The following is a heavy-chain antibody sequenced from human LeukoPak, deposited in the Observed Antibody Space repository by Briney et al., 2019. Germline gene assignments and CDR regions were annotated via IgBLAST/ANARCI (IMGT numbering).Heavy chain of an antibody. CDR1: GFTFSSYW. CDR3: ARGNSGSYSQDWFDP. CDR2: IKQDGSEK. V-gene: IGHV3-7*01. Sequence: GGSLRLSCAASGFTFSSYWMSWVRQAPGKGLEWVANIKQDGSEKYYVDSVKGRFTISRDNAKNSLYLQMNSLRAEDTAVYYCARGNSGSYSQDWFDPWGQGTLVTVSS. D-gene: IGHD1-26*01. J-gene: IGHJ5*02.